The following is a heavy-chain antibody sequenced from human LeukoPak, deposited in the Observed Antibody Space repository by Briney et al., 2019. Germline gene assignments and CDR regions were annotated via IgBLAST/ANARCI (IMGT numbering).Heavy chain of an antibody. J-gene: IGHJ4*02. CDR1: GFTFSSYA. Sequence: PGGSLRLSCAASGFTFSSYAMSWVRQAPGKGLEWVSGISGSGGSTYYADSVKGRFTISRDNSKSTLYLQMNSLRAEDTAVYYCAKDSGYSYGYFPYYWGQGTLVTVSS. D-gene: IGHD5-18*01. V-gene: IGHV3-23*01. CDR3: AKDSGYSYGYFPYY. CDR2: ISGSGGST.